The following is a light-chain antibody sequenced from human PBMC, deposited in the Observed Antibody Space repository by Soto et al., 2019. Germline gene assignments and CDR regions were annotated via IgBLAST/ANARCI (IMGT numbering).Light chain of an antibody. J-gene: IGKJ1*01. Sequence: IVLTQSPATLSLSPGESATLSCRASQSISNYLAWYQQKPGRAPRLLIYDASNRATGIPARFSGIGSGTDFTLTISSLEPEDFAVYYCQQRSNWPPTFGQGTKVDIK. V-gene: IGKV3-11*01. CDR2: DAS. CDR3: QQRSNWPPT. CDR1: QSISNY.